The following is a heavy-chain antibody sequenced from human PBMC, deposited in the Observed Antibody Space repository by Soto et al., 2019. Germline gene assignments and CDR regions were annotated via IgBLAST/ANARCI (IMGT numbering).Heavy chain of an antibody. CDR3: AKDRGSSSWDPIFDF. V-gene: IGHV3-9*01. Sequence: EMELVESGGGFIEPGRSLRLSCAASGFTFDDYAIHWVRQAPGKGLEWDSGISWDSAVIDYAVSVKGRFTIGRDNARNSLYLHMNNLRPEDTALYFCAKDRGSSSWDPIFDFWGRGTLVTVSS. D-gene: IGHD6-13*01. CDR1: GFTFDDYA. CDR2: ISWDSAVI. J-gene: IGHJ4*02.